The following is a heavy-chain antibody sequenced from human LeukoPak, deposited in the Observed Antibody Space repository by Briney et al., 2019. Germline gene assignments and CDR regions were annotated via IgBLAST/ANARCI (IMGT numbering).Heavy chain of an antibody. Sequence: GGSLRLSCAASGFTFSSYEMNCVRQPPGEGREWVSYINSSGSTIYPPACVKCRFTISRDNAKKSLYLHMYSLRAEGTAVYYCARDLDIAVAGTFDYWGQGTLVTVSS. CDR1: GFTFSSYE. CDR3: ARDLDIAVAGTFDY. CDR2: INSSGSTI. J-gene: IGHJ4*02. V-gene: IGHV3-48*03. D-gene: IGHD6-19*01.